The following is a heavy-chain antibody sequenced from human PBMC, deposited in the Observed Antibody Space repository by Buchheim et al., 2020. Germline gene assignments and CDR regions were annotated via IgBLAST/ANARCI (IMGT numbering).Heavy chain of an antibody. D-gene: IGHD6-13*01. J-gene: IGHJ5*02. V-gene: IGHV4-39*01. CDR2: IYYSGST. CDR1: GGSISSSSYY. Sequence: QLQLQESGPGLVKPSETLSLTCTVSGGSISSSSYYWGWIRQPPGKGLEWIGSIYYSGSTYYKSSLKSRVTISEDTSTHQFSLRLSSVAAADTAVYYCARPSGRSWYESWFDPWGQGTL. CDR3: ARPSGRSWYESWFDP.